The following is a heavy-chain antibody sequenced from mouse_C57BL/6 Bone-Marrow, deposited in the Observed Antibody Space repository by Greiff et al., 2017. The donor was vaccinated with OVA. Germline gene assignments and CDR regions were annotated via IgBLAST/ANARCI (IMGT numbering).Heavy chain of an antibody. CDR1: GFTFSDAW. J-gene: IGHJ3*01. V-gene: IGHV6-6*01. D-gene: IGHD2-3*01. Sequence: DVMLVESGGGLVQPGGSMKLSCAASGFTFSDAWMDWVRQSPEKGLEWVAEIRNKANNHATYYAESVKGRFTISRDDSKSSVYQQMNSLRAEDAGIYYSTRPGDGYYVAWFAYWGQGTLVTVSA. CDR2: IRNKANNHAT. CDR3: TRPGDGYYVAWFAY.